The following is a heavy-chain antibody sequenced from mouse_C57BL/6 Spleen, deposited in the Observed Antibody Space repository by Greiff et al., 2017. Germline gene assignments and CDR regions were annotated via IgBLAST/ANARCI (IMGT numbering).Heavy chain of an antibody. CDR3: AREVPYYSNPWFAY. J-gene: IGHJ3*01. CDR2: IHPNSGST. Sequence: QVQLQQPGAELVKPGASVKLSCKASGYTFTSYWMHWVKQRPGQGLEWIGMIHPNSGSTNYNEKFKSKATLTVDKSSSTAYMQLSSLTSEDSAVYYCAREVPYYSNPWFAYWGQGTLVTVSA. V-gene: IGHV1-64*01. CDR1: GYTFTSYW. D-gene: IGHD2-5*01.